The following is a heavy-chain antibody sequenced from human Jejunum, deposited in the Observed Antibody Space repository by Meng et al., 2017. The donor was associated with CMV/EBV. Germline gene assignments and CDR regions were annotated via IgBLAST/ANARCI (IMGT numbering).Heavy chain of an antibody. CDR1: TFGAYA. V-gene: IGHV3-23*01. D-gene: IGHD2/OR15-2a*01. Sequence: TFGAYAMNWVRQAPGKGLEWVSAISGSGGSTYYADSVKGRFTISRDNSKNTLYLQMNSLRGEDTAVYYCAKDRLGSTAVPYFFDYWGQGTRVTVSS. CDR2: ISGSGGST. CDR3: AKDRLGSTAVPYFFDY. J-gene: IGHJ4*02.